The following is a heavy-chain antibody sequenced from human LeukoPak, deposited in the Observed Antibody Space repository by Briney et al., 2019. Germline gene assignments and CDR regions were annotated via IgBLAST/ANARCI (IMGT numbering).Heavy chain of an antibody. CDR3: ARDEDDFWSGYPDY. Sequence: GGSLRLSRTASGFTFNYYAMHWVRQAPGKGLESVAVISYDGAKEYYAGSVKGRFTISRDNSKNALYLQMNSLRGDDSAVYYCARDEDDFWSGYPDYWGQGTLVTVSP. CDR2: ISYDGAKE. J-gene: IGHJ4*02. D-gene: IGHD3-3*01. V-gene: IGHV3-30-3*01. CDR1: GFTFNYYA.